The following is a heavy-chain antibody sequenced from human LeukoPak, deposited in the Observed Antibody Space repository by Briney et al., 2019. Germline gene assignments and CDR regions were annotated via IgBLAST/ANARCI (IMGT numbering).Heavy chain of an antibody. D-gene: IGHD2-15*01. CDR3: AKDIGRYSPYYFDY. J-gene: IGHJ4*02. CDR2: ITYSSGYT. CDR1: GFTFSSYD. Sequence: GGSLRLSCAASGFTFSSYDMSWVRQAPGKGLEWVSGITYSSGYTYYADSVKGRFTISRDNSKNSLYLQMNSLRTEDTALYYCAKDIGRYSPYYFDYWGQGTLVTVSS. V-gene: IGHV3-43*02.